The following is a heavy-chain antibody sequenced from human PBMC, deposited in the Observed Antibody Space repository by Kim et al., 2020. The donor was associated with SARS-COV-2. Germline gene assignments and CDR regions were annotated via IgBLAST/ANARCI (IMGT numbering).Heavy chain of an antibody. Sequence: GGSLRLSCAASGFTFSSYSMNWVRQAPGKGLEWVSSISSSSSYIYYADSVKGRFTISRDNAKNSLYLQMNSLRAEDTAVFYCARSPTVAGYYFDYLGQGTLVTVSS. CDR3: ARSPTVAGYYFDY. CDR1: GFTFSSYS. CDR2: ISSSSSYI. D-gene: IGHD6-19*01. V-gene: IGHV3-21*01. J-gene: IGHJ4*02.